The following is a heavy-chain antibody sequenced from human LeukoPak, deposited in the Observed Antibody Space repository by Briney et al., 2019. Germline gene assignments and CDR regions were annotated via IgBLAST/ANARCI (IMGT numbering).Heavy chain of an antibody. CDR3: ARLYDSSGYYRDYYYGMDV. V-gene: IGHV3-48*03. CDR1: GFTFSSYE. Sequence: GGSLRLSCAASGFTFSSYEMNWVRQAPGKGLEWVSYISSSGSTIYYADSVKGRFTISRDNAKNLLYLQMNSLRAEDTAVYYCARLYDSSGYYRDYYYGMDVWGQGTTVTVSS. CDR2: ISSSGSTI. D-gene: IGHD3-22*01. J-gene: IGHJ6*02.